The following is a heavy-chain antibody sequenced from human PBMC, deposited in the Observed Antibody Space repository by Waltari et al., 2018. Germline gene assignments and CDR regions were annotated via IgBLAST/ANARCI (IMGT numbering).Heavy chain of an antibody. CDR2: MNPNSGNT. CDR1: GYTFTSYD. D-gene: IGHD1-7*01. J-gene: IGHJ6*03. CDR3: ARGLAGRTNYYYYYMDV. Sequence: QVQLVQSGAEVKKPGASVKVSCKASGYTFTSYDINWVRQATGQGLEWMGWMNPNSGNTGYAQKFQGRVTITRNTSISPAYMELSSLRSEDTAVYYCARGLAGRTNYYYYYMDVWGKGTTVTVSS. V-gene: IGHV1-8*03.